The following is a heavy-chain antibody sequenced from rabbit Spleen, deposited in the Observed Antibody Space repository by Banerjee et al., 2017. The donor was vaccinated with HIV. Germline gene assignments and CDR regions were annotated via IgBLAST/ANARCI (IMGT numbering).Heavy chain of an antibody. J-gene: IGHJ4*01. D-gene: IGHD4-2*01. CDR1: GFTLSSSYW. CDR3: ARNAYAGGGIAYRYNL. Sequence: QSLEESGGDLVKPGASLTLTCTASGFTLSSSYWIYWVRQAPGKGPEWIGCIYTGTSASTYYASWAKGRFTITRSTSLNTVTLQLNSLTAADTATYFCARNAYAGGGIAYRYNLWGPGTLVTVS. V-gene: IGHV1S40*01. CDR2: IYTGTSAST.